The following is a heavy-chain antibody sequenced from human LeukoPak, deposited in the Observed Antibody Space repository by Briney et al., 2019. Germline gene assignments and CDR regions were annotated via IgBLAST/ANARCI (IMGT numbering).Heavy chain of an antibody. V-gene: IGHV3-20*04. CDR3: ARQGVGATSRPYYFDY. J-gene: IGHJ4*02. Sequence: GGSLRLSCAASGFSFGTYGMSWVRQVPGKGLEWVSGINWNGASTVYADSVKGRFTISRDNAKNSLYLQMNSLRAEDTALYYCARQGVGATSRPYYFDYWGQGTLVTVSS. D-gene: IGHD1-26*01. CDR2: INWNGAST. CDR1: GFSFGTYG.